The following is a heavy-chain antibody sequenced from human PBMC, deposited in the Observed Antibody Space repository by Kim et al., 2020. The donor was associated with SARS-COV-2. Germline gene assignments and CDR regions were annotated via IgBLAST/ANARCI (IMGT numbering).Heavy chain of an antibody. V-gene: IGHV5-10-1*01. Sequence: GESLKISCKGSGYSFTSYWNSWVRQMPGKGLEWMGRIVPSDSYTNYSPSFQGHVTISADKSISTAYLPWSSLKASDTAMYYCARNPEGTVTTSFYYYGMDVWGQGTTVTVSS. CDR3: ARNPEGTVTTSFYYYGMDV. CDR1: GYSFTSYW. J-gene: IGHJ6*01. CDR2: IVPSDSYT. D-gene: IGHD4-4*01.